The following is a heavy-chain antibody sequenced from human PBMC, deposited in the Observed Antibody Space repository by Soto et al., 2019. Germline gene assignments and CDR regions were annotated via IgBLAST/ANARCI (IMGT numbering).Heavy chain of an antibody. J-gene: IGHJ4*02. Sequence: QVQLQESGPGLVKPSETLSLTCTVSGGSISSYYWSWIRQPPGKGLEWIGYIYYSQSTNYNPSPESRATHSVDASKHQFSLKLSSVTAADTAVYYCARVRDYGYYPDYWRQVTLVTVSS. CDR2: IYYSQST. CDR1: GGSISSYY. V-gene: IGHV4-59*01. D-gene: IGHD3-16*01. CDR3: ARVRDYGYYPDY.